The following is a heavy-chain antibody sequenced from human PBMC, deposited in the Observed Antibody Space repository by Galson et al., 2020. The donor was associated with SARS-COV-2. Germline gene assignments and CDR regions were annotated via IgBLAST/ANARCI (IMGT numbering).Heavy chain of an antibody. J-gene: IGHJ4*02. Sequence: GGSLRLSCFASGFTFSDYYMTWIRQAPGKGLEWVSYISTSGSYTNDADSVKGRFTTSRDNAKKSLYLQMNNLRAEDTAVYYCARDDYHGNSAIDHWGQGTLVTVSS. CDR1: GFTFSDYY. CDR3: ARDDYHGNSAIDH. CDR2: ISTSGSYT. V-gene: IGHV3-11*06. D-gene: IGHD3-10*01.